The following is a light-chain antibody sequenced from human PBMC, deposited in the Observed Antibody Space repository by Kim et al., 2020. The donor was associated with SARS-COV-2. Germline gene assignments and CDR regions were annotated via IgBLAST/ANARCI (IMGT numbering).Light chain of an antibody. V-gene: IGKV1-5*03. CDR3: QQYNSYLT. Sequence: GNMVPSTCPADRGISCWLGWDQEKARKAPKLLIYKASTLQDGVPSRFSGSASGTEFTLTISSLQPDDIATYYCQQYNSYLTFGGGTKVDIK. CDR1: RGISCW. J-gene: IGKJ4*01. CDR2: KAS.